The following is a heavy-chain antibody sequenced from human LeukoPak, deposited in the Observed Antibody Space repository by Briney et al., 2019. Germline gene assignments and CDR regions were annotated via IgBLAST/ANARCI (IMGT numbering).Heavy chain of an antibody. V-gene: IGHV3-21*01. Sequence: GGSLRLSCAASGFTFSSYSMNWVRQAPGKGLEWVPFISSSSSYIYYADSMKGRFTISRDNAKNSLYLQMNSLRAEDTAVYYCARLQLGYCSSTSCPGRAFDIWGQGTMVTVSS. D-gene: IGHD2-2*01. CDR1: GFTFSSYS. CDR3: ARLQLGYCSSTSCPGRAFDI. CDR2: ISSSSSYI. J-gene: IGHJ3*02.